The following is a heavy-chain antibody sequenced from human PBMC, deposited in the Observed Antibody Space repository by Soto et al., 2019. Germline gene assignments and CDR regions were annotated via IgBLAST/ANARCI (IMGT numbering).Heavy chain of an antibody. CDR1: GFTCGGYA. CDR3: ARDRSEDYGDYYYYYGMDV. D-gene: IGHD4-17*01. V-gene: IGHV3-30-3*01. CDR2: ISYDGSNK. J-gene: IGHJ6*02. Sequence: GGSMRLSSAAAGFTCGGYARRWVSQAPGKGLEWVAVISYDGSNKYYADSVKGRFTISRDNSKNTLYLQMNSLRAEDTAVYYCARDRSEDYGDYYYYYGMDVWGQGTTVTVSS.